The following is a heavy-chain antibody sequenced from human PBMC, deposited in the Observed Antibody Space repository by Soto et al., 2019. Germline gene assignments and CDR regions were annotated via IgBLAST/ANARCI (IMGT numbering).Heavy chain of an antibody. V-gene: IGHV4-34*01. CDR1: GGSFSGYY. D-gene: IGHD3-3*01. J-gene: IGHJ4*02. CDR3: ARGAGFWSGYYTERRTYFDY. CDR2: INHSGST. Sequence: TLSLTCAFYGGSFSGYYWSWIRQPPGKGLEWIGEINHSGSTNYNPSLKSRVTISVDTSKNQFSLKLSSVTAADTAVYYCARGAGFWSGYYTERRTYFDYWGQGTLVTVSS.